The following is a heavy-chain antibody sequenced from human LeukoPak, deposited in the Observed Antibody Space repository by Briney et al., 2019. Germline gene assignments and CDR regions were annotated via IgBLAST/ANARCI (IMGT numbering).Heavy chain of an antibody. J-gene: IGHJ4*02. D-gene: IGHD3-10*01. CDR1: GFTFSNYW. CDR3: ARDCCASGSHDY. V-gene: IGHV3-7*04. CDR2: IKQDGSEK. Sequence: GGSLRLSCAASGFTFSNYWMSWVRQAPGKGLEWVANIKQDGSEKYYVDSVKGRFTISRDNAKNSLYLQMNSLRAEDTAVYYCARDCCASGSHDYWGQGTLVTVSS.